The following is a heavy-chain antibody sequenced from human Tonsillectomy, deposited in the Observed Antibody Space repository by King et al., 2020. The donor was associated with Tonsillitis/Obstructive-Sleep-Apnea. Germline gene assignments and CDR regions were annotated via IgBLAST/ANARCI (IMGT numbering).Heavy chain of an antibody. CDR1: GFSLSNARMG. CDR2: IFSNDEK. Sequence: VTLKESGPVLVKPTETLTLTCTVSGFSLSNARMGVSWIRQPPGKALEWLAHIFSNDEKSYSTSLKSRLTISKDTSKSQVVLTMTNMDPVNTATYYCARTYCSSTSCPDAFDIWGQGTMVTVSS. D-gene: IGHD2-2*01. J-gene: IGHJ3*02. V-gene: IGHV2-26*01. CDR3: ARTYCSSTSCPDAFDI.